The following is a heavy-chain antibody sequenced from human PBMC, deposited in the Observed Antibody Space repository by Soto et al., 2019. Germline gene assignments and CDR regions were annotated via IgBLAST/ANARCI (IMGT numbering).Heavy chain of an antibody. D-gene: IGHD3-10*01. Sequence: GGSLRLSCAASGFTFSSYGMHWVRQAPGKGLEWVAVIWYDGSNKYYADSVKGRFTISRDNSKNTLYLQMNSLRAEDTDVYYCARDIHRLGSGSYAFRDAFDIWGQGTMVTVSS. CDR2: IWYDGSNK. V-gene: IGHV3-33*01. CDR1: GFTFSSYG. J-gene: IGHJ3*02. CDR3: ARDIHRLGSGSYAFRDAFDI.